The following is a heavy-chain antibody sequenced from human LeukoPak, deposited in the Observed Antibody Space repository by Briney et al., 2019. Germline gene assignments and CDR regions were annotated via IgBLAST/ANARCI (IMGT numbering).Heavy chain of an antibody. D-gene: IGHD5-24*01. CDR3: VKDRGWPQPFDY. CDR1: GFTFSNYA. Sequence: PGRSLRLSCSASGFTFSNYAMHWVRQAPGKGLEYVSAISSTGGSTYYADSVKGRFTISRDNSKNTLYLQMSSLRAEDTAVYYCVKDRGWPQPFDYWGQGTLVTVSS. V-gene: IGHV3-64D*06. J-gene: IGHJ4*02. CDR2: ISSTGGST.